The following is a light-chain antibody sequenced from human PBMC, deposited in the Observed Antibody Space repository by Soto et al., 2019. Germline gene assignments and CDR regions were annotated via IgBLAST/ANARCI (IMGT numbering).Light chain of an antibody. V-gene: IGKV3-20*01. CDR1: QSISSTS. Sequence: EIVLTQSPGTLSLSPGERATLSCRASQSISSTSLAWYQQKPGQAHRLLIHSASSRASGIPARFSGSGSGTDFSLTISRLEPEDFAVYYCQQYDGSLLTFGPGTKVDIK. CDR2: SAS. CDR3: QQYDGSLLT. J-gene: IGKJ3*01.